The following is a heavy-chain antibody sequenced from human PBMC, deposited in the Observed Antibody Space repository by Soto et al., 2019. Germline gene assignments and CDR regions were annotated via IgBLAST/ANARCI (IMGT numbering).Heavy chain of an antibody. Sequence: QVQLQESGPGLVKPSQTLSLTCTVSGGSISSGGYSWSWIRQHPGKGLEWIGYIYYSGSTYYNPSLKSRVIISVDTSKNQFSLKLSSVTAADTAVYYCARGYGSGIYRLYYFDYWGQGSLITVSS. V-gene: IGHV4-31*03. J-gene: IGHJ4*02. CDR2: IYYSGST. CDR1: GGSISSGGYS. D-gene: IGHD3-10*01. CDR3: ARGYGSGIYRLYYFDY.